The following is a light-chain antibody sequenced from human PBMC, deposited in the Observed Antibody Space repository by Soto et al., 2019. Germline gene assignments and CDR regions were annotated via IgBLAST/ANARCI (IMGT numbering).Light chain of an antibody. CDR2: EGS. V-gene: IGLV2-23*01. CDR3: CSYAGVSTYYV. CDR1: SSDLGSYHL. Sequence: QSVLTQPASVSGSPGQSITISCTGTSSDLGSYHLVSWYQQHPGKAPKLMIYEGSKRPSGVSNRFSGSKSGNTASLTISGLQAEDEADYYCCSYAGVSTYYVFGTGTKLTVL. J-gene: IGLJ1*01.